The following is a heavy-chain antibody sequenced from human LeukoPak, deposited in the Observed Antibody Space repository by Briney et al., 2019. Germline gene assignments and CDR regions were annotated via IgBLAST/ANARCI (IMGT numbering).Heavy chain of an antibody. V-gene: IGHV4-59*08. J-gene: IGHJ6*02. CDR3: ARQNYDEVNYYYYGLDV. CDR2: IYYRGST. Sequence: SETLSLTCTVSGGSISSNYWSWIRQSPGKGLEWIGYIYYRGSTDYNPSLKSRVTISVDTSKNQFSLKLGSVTAADTAVYYCARQNYDEVNYYYYGLDVWGQGTTVTVSS. CDR1: GGSISSNY. D-gene: IGHD3-3*01.